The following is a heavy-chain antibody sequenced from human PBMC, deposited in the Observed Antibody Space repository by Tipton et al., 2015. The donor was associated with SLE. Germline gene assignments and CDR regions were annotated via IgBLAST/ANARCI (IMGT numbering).Heavy chain of an antibody. CDR2: VYHNGDT. Sequence: TLSLTCEVSGYSISSAYYWGWIRQPPGKGLEWIGNVYHNGDTHYNPSLKSRVTMSVDSSRNQFSLKLNSVTAADTAVYYCARQFGIMGTMDFFDYWGQGTLVTVSS. CDR1: GYSISSAYY. D-gene: IGHD1-26*01. J-gene: IGHJ4*02. V-gene: IGHV4-38-2*01. CDR3: ARQFGIMGTMDFFDY.